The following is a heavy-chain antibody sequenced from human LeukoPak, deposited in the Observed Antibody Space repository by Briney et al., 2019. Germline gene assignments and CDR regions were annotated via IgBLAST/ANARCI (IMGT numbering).Heavy chain of an antibody. V-gene: IGHV3-48*01. CDR1: GFTFSNYH. Sequence: GGSLRLSCAASGFTFSNYHMNWVRQAPGKGLEWVSYISKSASTTYYADSVKGRFTISRDTARHSVYLQMNSLTAEDTAVYYCARDLVVVPASPYYFDYWGQGTLVTVSS. CDR3: ARDLVVVPASPYYFDY. CDR2: ISKSASTT. J-gene: IGHJ4*02. D-gene: IGHD2-15*01.